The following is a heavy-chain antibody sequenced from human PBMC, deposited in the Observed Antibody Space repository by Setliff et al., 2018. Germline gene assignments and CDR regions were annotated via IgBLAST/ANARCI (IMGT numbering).Heavy chain of an antibody. CDR2: IIPMFGN. CDR1: GGTFSSYV. CDR3: AGGPLLVRKYYYSMDV. D-gene: IGHD3-10*01. Sequence: SVKVSCKASGGTFSSYVISWVREAPGQGLEWMGGIIPMFGNNYAQKFQGRVTITADESTSTAYMELSSLGSEDAAVYYCAGGPLLVRKYYYSMDVGAKATRVTSP. V-gene: IGHV1-69*13. J-gene: IGHJ6*03.